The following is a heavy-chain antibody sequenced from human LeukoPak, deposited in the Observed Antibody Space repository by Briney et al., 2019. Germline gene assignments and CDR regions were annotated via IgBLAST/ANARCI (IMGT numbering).Heavy chain of an antibody. J-gene: IGHJ4*02. V-gene: IGHV4-59*01. CDR1: GGSIGSYY. D-gene: IGHD3-22*01. CDR2: IYYSGST. Sequence: SSETLSLTCIVSGGSIGSYYWSWIRQPPGKGLEWIGHIYYSGSTDYNPSLRSRVTISVDTSKNQFSLRLSSVTAADAAVYYCARDRSDGSGYYGYYFDYWGQGTLVSVPS. CDR3: ARDRSDGSGYYGYYFDY.